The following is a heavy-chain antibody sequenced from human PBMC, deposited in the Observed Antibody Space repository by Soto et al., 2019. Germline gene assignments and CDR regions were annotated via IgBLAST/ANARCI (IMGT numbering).Heavy chain of an antibody. J-gene: IGHJ2*01. V-gene: IGHV3-23*01. Sequence: EVQLLESGGGLVQPGGSLRLSCAASGFTFSSYAMSWVRQAPGKGLEWVSAISGSGGSPYYADSVKGRFTISRDNSKNTLYLQMNSLRAEDTAVYYCAKVNSGYDWYFDLWGRGTLVTVSS. D-gene: IGHD5-12*01. CDR1: GFTFSSYA. CDR2: ISGSGGSP. CDR3: AKVNSGYDWYFDL.